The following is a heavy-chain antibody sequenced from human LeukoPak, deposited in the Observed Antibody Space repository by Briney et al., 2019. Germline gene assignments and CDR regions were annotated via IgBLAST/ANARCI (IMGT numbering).Heavy chain of an antibody. D-gene: IGHD3-22*01. J-gene: IGHJ4*02. CDR2: IYYSGST. CDR1: GGSISRSSYY. V-gene: IGHV4-39*07. Sequence: SETLSLTCTVSGGSISRSSYYWGWIRQPPGKGLEWIGNIYYSGSTYYNPSLKSRVTISVDKSKNQFSLKLSSVTAADTAVYYCAKDPLPYWYDSSGYFDYWGQGTLVTVSS. CDR3: AKDPLPYWYDSSGYFDY.